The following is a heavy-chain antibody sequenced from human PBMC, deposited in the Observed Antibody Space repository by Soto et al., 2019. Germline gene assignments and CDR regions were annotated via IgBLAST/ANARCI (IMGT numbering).Heavy chain of an antibody. CDR3: ARQYSSMLDL. CDR1: GFTFKNYY. J-gene: IGHJ4*02. D-gene: IGHD6-13*01. CDR2: ISDSGSSI. V-gene: IGHV3-11*01. Sequence: QVQLVESGGGLVKPGGSLRLSCAASGFTFKNYYMTWIRQAPGKGLEWVSYISDSGSSIYYADSVKGRFTISRDNAKNSLLLEMNSLRGADTAVYFCARQYSSMLDLWGQGTLVTVSS.